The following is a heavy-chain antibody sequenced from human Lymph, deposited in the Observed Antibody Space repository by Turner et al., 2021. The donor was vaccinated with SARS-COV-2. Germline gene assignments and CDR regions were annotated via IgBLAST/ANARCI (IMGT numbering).Heavy chain of an antibody. CDR2: SSGDGGST. V-gene: IGHV3-43*02. CDR1: GFTFDDYA. D-gene: IGHD5-12*01. CDR3: AKEGLSGRRLQFVPYFAY. J-gene: IGHJ4*02. Sequence: EVQLVESGGGVVQPGGSLRLYCAPSGFTFDDYAMHWVRQAPGKGLEWVSLSSGDGGSTYYADSVKSRFTISRDDSNNSLYLQINSLRTEYTALYYCAKEGLSGRRLQFVPYFAYWGQGTLVSVSS.